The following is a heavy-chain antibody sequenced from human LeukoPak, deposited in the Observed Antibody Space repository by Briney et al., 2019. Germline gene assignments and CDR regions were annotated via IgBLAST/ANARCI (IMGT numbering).Heavy chain of an antibody. D-gene: IGHD2-2*01. Sequence: SETLSLTCAVYGGSFSGYYWSWIRQPPGKGLEWIGEINHSGSTNYNPSLKSRVTISVDTSKSQFSLKLSSVTAADTAVYYCARPPGCSSTSCYGDWYFDLWGRGTPVTVSS. CDR3: ARPPGCSSTSCYGDWYFDL. CDR1: GGSFSGYY. V-gene: IGHV4-34*01. CDR2: INHSGST. J-gene: IGHJ2*01.